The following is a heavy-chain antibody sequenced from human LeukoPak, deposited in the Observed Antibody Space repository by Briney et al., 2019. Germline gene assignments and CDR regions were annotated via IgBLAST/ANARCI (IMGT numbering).Heavy chain of an antibody. CDR3: ARDEVAAISDY. D-gene: IGHD6-19*01. CDR2: ISSSSSYI. J-gene: IGHJ4*02. V-gene: IGHV3-21*01. Sequence: GGSLRLSCAASGFTFSSYSMNWVRQAPGKGLEWVSSISSSSSYIYYADSVKSRFTISRDNAKNSLYLQMNSLRAEDTAVYYCARDEVAAISDYWGQGTLVTVSS. CDR1: GFTFSSYS.